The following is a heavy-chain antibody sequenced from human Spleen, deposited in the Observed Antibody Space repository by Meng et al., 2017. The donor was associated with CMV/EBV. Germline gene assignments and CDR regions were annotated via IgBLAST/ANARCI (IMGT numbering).Heavy chain of an antibody. CDR3: ARGATYYYDSRASFDY. J-gene: IGHJ4*02. D-gene: IGHD3-22*01. Sequence: GESLKISCAASGFTFSSYGMHWVRQAPGKGLEWVAFIRYDGSNKYYADSVKGRFTISRDNSKNTLYLQMNSLRPEDTAVYYCARGATYYYDSRASFDYWGQGTLVTVSS. V-gene: IGHV3-30*02. CDR1: GFTFSSYG. CDR2: IRYDGSNK.